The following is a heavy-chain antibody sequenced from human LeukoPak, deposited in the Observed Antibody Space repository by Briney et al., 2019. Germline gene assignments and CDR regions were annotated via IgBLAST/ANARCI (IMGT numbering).Heavy chain of an antibody. Sequence: SETLSLTCTVSGGSISSGGYYWSWIRQHPGKGLEWIGYIYYSGSTYYNPSLKSRVTISVDTSKNQFSLKLSSVTAADTAVYYCASGSLGIGGAFDIRGQGTMVTVSS. V-gene: IGHV4-31*03. CDR1: GGSISSGGYY. J-gene: IGHJ3*02. CDR3: ASGSLGIGGAFDI. D-gene: IGHD2-15*01. CDR2: IYYSGST.